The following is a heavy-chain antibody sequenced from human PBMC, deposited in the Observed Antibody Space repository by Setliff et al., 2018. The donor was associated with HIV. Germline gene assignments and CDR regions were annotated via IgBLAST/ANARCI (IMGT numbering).Heavy chain of an antibody. Sequence: GASVKVSCKASGGTFSSYAISWVRQAPGQGLEWMGRIIPIFGTANYAQKFQGRVTITADKSTSTAYMELSSLRSEDTGVYYCAIGSSNWPHRPNNYYFDYWGQGTPVTVSS. D-gene: IGHD6-13*01. J-gene: IGHJ4*02. CDR1: GGTFSSYA. CDR3: AIGSSNWPHRPNNYYFDY. CDR2: IIPIFGTA. V-gene: IGHV1-69*06.